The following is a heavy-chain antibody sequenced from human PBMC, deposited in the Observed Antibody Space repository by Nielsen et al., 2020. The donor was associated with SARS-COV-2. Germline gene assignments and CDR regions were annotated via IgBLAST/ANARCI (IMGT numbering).Heavy chain of an antibody. D-gene: IGHD1-14*01. CDR3: ARKANYYYYMDV. CDR1: GYTFTTYA. J-gene: IGHJ6*03. V-gene: IGHV1-3*01. CDR2: INAGTGNT. Sequence: ASVKVSCKASGYTFTTYAMYWVRQAPGQRLEWMGWINAGTGNTKYSQNFQGRVTITRDTSATTAYMELSSLRFEDTAVYYCARKANYYYYMDVWGKGTTVTVS.